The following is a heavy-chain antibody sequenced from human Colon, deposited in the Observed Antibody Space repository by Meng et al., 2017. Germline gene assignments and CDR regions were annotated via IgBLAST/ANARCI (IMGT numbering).Heavy chain of an antibody. CDR2: IHPSGSS. CDR1: GGSFSNYY. V-gene: IGHV4-34*01. CDR3: ARGVDWAKSGNF. Sequence: VQIRQWGGGLLKPSETLSLNCAVYGGSFSNYYLDWIRQPPGKGLEWIGEIHPSGSSYYSPSLQSRVTITLDTSKNQFSLTLSSLTAADTAVYYCARGVDWAKSGNFWGQGTLVTVSS. D-gene: IGHD3-9*01. J-gene: IGHJ4*02.